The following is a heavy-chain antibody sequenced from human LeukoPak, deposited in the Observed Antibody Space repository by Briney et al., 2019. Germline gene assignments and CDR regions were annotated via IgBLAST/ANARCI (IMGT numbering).Heavy chain of an antibody. V-gene: IGHV1-8*02. CDR1: GYTFTSYD. J-gene: IGHJ4*02. CDR3: ARDPPIQQDSSDSSGYYPRYYFDY. CDR2: MNPNSGNT. D-gene: IGHD3-22*01. Sequence: ASVKVSCKASGYTFTSYDINWVRQATGQGLEWMGWMNPNSGNTGYAQKFQGRVTMTRDTSTSTVYMELSSLRSEDTAVYYCARDPPIQQDSSDSSGYYPRYYFDYWGQGTLVTVSS.